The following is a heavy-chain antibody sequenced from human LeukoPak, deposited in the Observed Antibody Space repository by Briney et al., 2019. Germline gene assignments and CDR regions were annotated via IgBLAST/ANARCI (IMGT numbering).Heavy chain of an antibody. J-gene: IGHJ4*02. CDR1: GGSISSYY. V-gene: IGHV4-59*12. D-gene: IGHD6-13*01. CDR2: IYYSGST. CDR3: ARLSGMDGSSLFDY. Sequence: SSETLSLTCTVSGGSISSYYWSWIRQPPGKGLEWIGYIYYSGSTNYNPSLKSRVTISVDTSKNQFSLKLSSVTAADTAVYYCARLSGMDGSSLFDYWGQGTLVTVSS.